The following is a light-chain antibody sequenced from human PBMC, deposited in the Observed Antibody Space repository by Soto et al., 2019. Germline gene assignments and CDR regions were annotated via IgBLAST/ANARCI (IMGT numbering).Light chain of an antibody. V-gene: IGKV1-5*03. CDR2: KAS. J-gene: IGKJ4*01. CDR3: QQDNSYPLT. CDR1: QSISSW. Sequence: DIQMTQSPSTLSASVGNRVTITCRASQSISSWLAWYQQKPGKAPNLLIYKASSLESGVPSRFSGSGSGTEFTLTISILQPDDFATYYCQQDNSYPLTFGGGTKVEIK.